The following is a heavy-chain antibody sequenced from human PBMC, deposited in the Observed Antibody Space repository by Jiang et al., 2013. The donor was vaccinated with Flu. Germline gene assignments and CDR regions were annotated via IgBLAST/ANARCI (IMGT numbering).Heavy chain of an antibody. V-gene: IGHV4-59*01. J-gene: IGHJ6*02. D-gene: IGHD4-17*01. CDR1: GGSMRSYY. CDR2: IYSSGST. CDR3: ARVQTAGDEKNYFYYGMDV. Sequence: PGLVKSSETLSLTCTVSGGSMRSYYWGWIRQTPGKGLEWIGYIYSSGSTKYNPSLKSRVTISVDTSKSQFSLRVSSVTAADTAVYYCARVQTAGDEKNYFYYGMDVWGQGTTVTVSS.